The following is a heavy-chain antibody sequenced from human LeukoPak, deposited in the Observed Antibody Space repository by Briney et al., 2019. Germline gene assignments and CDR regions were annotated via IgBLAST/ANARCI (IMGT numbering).Heavy chain of an antibody. Sequence: PGGSLRLSCAAAGFSFSSYSMNWVRQAPGKGLEWVSGITGNGGTTYYADSVKGRFTISRDNSKNTLYLQLNSMRAEDTAIYYCAKDFALTAYFDYWGQGTLITVSS. D-gene: IGHD2-21*02. V-gene: IGHV3-23*01. CDR1: GFSFSSYS. J-gene: IGHJ4*02. CDR3: AKDFALTAYFDY. CDR2: ITGNGGTT.